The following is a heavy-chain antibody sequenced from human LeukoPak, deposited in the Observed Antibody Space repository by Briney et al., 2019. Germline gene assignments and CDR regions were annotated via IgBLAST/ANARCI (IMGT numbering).Heavy chain of an antibody. V-gene: IGHV1-2*02. CDR2: INPNSGGT. D-gene: IGHD5-12*01. CDR3: ARYSGYDEPFEY. CDR1: GYTFTGYY. J-gene: IGHJ4*02. Sequence: ASVKVSCKASGYTFTGYYMHWVRQAPGQGLEWMGWINPNSGGTSYAQKFQGRVTMTRDTSVTTAYMELSRLRSDDTAVYYCARYSGYDEPFEYWGQGTLGTVSS.